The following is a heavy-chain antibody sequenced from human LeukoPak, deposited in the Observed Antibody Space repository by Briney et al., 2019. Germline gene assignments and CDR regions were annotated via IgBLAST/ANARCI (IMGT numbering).Heavy chain of an antibody. Sequence: GGSLRLSCAASGFTFSNYAMGWVRQAPGKGLEWVSAITGSGGNTYYADSVKGRFTISRNNSKNTLYLQMNSLRAEDTAVYYGGKWGDFDVLTVNKVPTSWGKGPLVPVPS. J-gene: IGHJ4*02. CDR2: ITGSGGNT. V-gene: IGHV3-23*01. CDR3: GKWGDFDVLTVNKVPTS. CDR1: GFTFSNYA. D-gene: IGHD3-9*01.